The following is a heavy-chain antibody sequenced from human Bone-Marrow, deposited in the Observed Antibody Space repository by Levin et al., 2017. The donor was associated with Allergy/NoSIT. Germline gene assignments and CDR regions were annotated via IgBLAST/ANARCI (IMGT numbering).Heavy chain of an antibody. CDR1: GFTFGRHA. CDR2: ISYDGNNK. Sequence: SCGASGFTFGRHAMNWVRQAPGKGLEWVTVISYDGNNKYYADSVKGRFTISRDNSENMVFLQMNSLRAEDSAVYYCAREYEVCTMASPSCYGLHYFFGVDVWGQGTTVTVSS. CDR3: AREYEVCTMASPSCYGLHYFFGVDV. D-gene: IGHD2-8*01. V-gene: IGHV3-30*04. J-gene: IGHJ6*02.